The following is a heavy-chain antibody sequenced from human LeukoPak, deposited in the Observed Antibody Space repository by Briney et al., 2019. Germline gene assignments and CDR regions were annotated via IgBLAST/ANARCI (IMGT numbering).Heavy chain of an antibody. CDR1: GGSTSGYY. V-gene: IGHV4-38-2*02. CDR3: QRGYSYGSFDY. Sequence: PSETLSLTCTVSGGSTSGYYWSWIRQPPGKGLEWIGSIYHSGSTYYNPSLKSRVTISVDTSKNQFSLELSSVTAADTAVYYCQRGYSYGSFDYWGQGTLVTVSS. CDR2: IYHSGST. J-gene: IGHJ4*02. D-gene: IGHD5-18*01.